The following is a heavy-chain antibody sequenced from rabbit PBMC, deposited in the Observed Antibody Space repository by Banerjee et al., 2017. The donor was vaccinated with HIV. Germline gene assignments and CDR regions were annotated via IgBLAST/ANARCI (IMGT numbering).Heavy chain of an antibody. Sequence: QEQLVESGGGLVQPEGSLTLTCTASGFSFSSSYCMCWVRQAPGKGLEWIACIYTNSGSTYYASWAKGRFTISKTSSTTVTLQMTSLTAADTATYFCARQYSAAYNSRLWGQGTLVTVS. D-gene: IGHD7-1*01. V-gene: IGHV1S45*01. CDR2: IYTNSGST. J-gene: IGHJ4*01. CDR3: ARQYSAAYNSRL. CDR1: GFSFSSSYC.